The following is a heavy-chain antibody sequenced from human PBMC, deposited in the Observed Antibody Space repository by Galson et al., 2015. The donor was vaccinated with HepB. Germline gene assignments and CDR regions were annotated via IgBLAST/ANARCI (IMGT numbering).Heavy chain of an antibody. V-gene: IGHV3-23*01. J-gene: IGHJ4*02. Sequence: SLRLSCAASGFTFSSYAMSWVRQAPGKGLEWVSAISGSGGSTYYADSVKGRFTISRDNSKNTLYLQMNSLRAEDTAVYYCAKDPRAGWQQLAHSFDYWGQGTLVTVSS. CDR2: ISGSGGST. CDR3: AKDPRAGWQQLAHSFDY. CDR1: GFTFSSYA. D-gene: IGHD6-13*01.